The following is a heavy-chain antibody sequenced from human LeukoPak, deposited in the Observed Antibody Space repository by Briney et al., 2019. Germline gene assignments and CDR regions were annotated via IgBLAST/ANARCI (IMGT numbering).Heavy chain of an antibody. V-gene: IGHV4-34*01. CDR2: INHRGST. CDR1: GGSFSGYY. Sequence: SETLSLTCAVYGGSFSGYYWSWIRQPPGKGLEWIGEINHRGSTNYNPSLKSRVTISVDTSKNQFSLTLSSVTAAATAVYYCARASMVRGVTINWFDPWGQGTLVTVSS. D-gene: IGHD3-10*01. J-gene: IGHJ5*02. CDR3: ARASMVRGVTINWFDP.